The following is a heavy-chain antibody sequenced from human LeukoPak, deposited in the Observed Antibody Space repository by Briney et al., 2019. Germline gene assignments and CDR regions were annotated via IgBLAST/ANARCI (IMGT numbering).Heavy chain of an antibody. V-gene: IGHV3-33*01. Sequence: GGSLRLSCAASGFTFSSYGMHWVRQAPGKGLEWVAVIWYDGSNKYYADSVKGRFTISRDNSKNTLYLQMNSLRAEDTAVYYCARELTTVIPDYYYYGMDVWGQGTTVTVSS. CDR2: IWYDGSNK. J-gene: IGHJ6*02. D-gene: IGHD4-17*01. CDR1: GFTFSSYG. CDR3: ARELTTVIPDYYYYGMDV.